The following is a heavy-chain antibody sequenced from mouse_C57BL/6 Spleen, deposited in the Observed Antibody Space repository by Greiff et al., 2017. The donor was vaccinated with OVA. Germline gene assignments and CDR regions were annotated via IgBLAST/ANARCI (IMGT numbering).Heavy chain of an antibody. CDR1: GYTFTSYW. CDR2: IDPSDSYT. CDR3: ARSDYGSAWFAY. J-gene: IGHJ3*01. Sequence: QVQLQQPGAELVMPGASVKLSCKASGYTFTSYWLHWVKQRPGQGLEWLGEIDPSDSYTNYNQKFKGKSTLTVDKSSSTAYMQLSSLTSEDSAVYYCARSDYGSAWFAYWGQGTLVTVSA. V-gene: IGHV1-69*01. D-gene: IGHD2-1*01.